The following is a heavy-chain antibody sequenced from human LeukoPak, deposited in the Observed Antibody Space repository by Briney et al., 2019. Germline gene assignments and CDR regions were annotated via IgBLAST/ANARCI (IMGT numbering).Heavy chain of an antibody. CDR3: ARSPLGYTFGLFDY. J-gene: IGHJ4*02. CDR2: IYPGNSNT. V-gene: IGHV5-51*01. Sequence: GESLKVSCKGSGYTLTNFWIGWVRQMPGKGLEWMAVIYPGNSNTRYSPSFQGQVTISADKSISTAYLQWSSLKASDTAIYYCARSPLGYTFGLFDYWGQGTLVTVSS. CDR1: GYTLTNFW. D-gene: IGHD5-18*01.